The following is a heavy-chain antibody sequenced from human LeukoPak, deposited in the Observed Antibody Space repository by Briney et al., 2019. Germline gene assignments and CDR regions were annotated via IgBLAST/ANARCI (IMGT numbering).Heavy chain of an antibody. CDR3: AELGITMIGGV. CDR1: GFTFSSYA. Sequence: PGGSLRLSCAASGFTFSSYALSWVRQAPGKGLEWVSTISGSGGSTYYADSVKGPFTISRDNSKSTLYLQINSLRAEDTAVYYCAELGITMIGGVWGKGTTVTISS. V-gene: IGHV3-23*01. J-gene: IGHJ6*04. D-gene: IGHD3-10*02. CDR2: ISGSGGST.